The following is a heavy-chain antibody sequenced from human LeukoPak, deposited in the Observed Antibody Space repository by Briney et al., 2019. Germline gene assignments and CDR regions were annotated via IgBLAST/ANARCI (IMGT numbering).Heavy chain of an antibody. CDR1: GGSINSNMYY. J-gene: IGHJ4*02. Sequence: NPSETLSLTCTVSGGSINSNMYYWGWIRQPPGNGLEWIGSIYYSGNTYYKPSLKSRVTISVDTSKNQFSLSLTSVTAADTAVYYCARHVLGFSFPFRYWGQGTLVTVSS. D-gene: IGHD5-18*01. V-gene: IGHV4-39*01. CDR2: IYYSGNT. CDR3: ARHVLGFSFPFRY.